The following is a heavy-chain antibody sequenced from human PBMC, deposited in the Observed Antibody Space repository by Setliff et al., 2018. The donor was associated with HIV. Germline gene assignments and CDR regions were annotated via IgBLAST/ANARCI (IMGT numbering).Heavy chain of an antibody. CDR2: TSKDGTNK. CDR3: AKGVKWLDP. Sequence: PGGSLRLSCAASGFTFSIHVIHWVRQAPGKGLEWVAVTSKDGTNKYYADSVKGRFTISRDNSKSTLYLQMNSLRVEDTAAYYCAKGVKWLDPWGQGIQVTVSS. J-gene: IGHJ5*02. D-gene: IGHD3-16*01. V-gene: IGHV3-30*04. CDR1: GFTFSIHV.